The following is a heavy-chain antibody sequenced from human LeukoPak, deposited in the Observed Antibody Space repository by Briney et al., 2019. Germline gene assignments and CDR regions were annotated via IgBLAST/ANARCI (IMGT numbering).Heavy chain of an antibody. CDR1: GFIFSNYN. CDR3: ARDLKGSLWFGESFDY. J-gene: IGHJ4*02. V-gene: IGHV3-48*01. D-gene: IGHD3-10*01. Sequence: PGGSLRLSCAASGFIFSNYNMNWVRQAPGKGLEWVSYISSDSTTIYYADSVKGRFTISRANSTNTLYRQINSRTGEDPAVYYCARDLKGSLWFGESFDYWGQGTLVTVSS. CDR2: ISSDSTTI.